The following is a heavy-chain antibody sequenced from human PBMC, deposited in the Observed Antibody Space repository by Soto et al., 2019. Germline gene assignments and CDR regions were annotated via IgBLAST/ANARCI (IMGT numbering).Heavy chain of an antibody. CDR1: GDSVSSNSGA. Sequence: SQTLSLTCGISGDSVSSNSGAWSWIRQSPSRGLEWLGRTYYRSKWYNDYAVSVKGRIIINADTSKNQFSLQLNSVTPEDSAVYYCAGGAAATGLFSWGQGTLVTVSS. V-gene: IGHV6-1*01. CDR2: TYYRSKWYN. CDR3: AGGAAATGLFS. J-gene: IGHJ5*02. D-gene: IGHD6-13*01.